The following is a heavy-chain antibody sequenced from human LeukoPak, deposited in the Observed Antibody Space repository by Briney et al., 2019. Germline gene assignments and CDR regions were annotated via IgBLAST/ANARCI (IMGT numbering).Heavy chain of an antibody. CDR1: GGSISSGDYY. D-gene: IGHD3-22*01. CDR3: ARVKNYYDSSGYYPLYYFDY. J-gene: IGHJ4*02. CDR2: IYYSGST. Sequence: SQTLSLTCTVSGGSISSGDYYWSWIRQPPGKGLEWIGYIYYSGSTYYNPSLKSRVTISVDTSKNQFSLKLSSVTAADTAVYYCARVKNYYDSSGYYPLYYFDYWGQGTLVTVSS. V-gene: IGHV4-30-4*08.